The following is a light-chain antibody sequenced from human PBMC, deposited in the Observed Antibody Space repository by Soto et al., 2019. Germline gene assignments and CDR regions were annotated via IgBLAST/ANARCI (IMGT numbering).Light chain of an antibody. CDR3: QQSDSFPYT. V-gene: IGKV1-5*03. CDR1: QSISSW. CDR2: KAS. Sequence: QMTQSPSTLSASVGDRVTITCRASQSISSWLAWYQQKPGMAPELLIYKASSLKSGVSSRFSGSGAGTEFTLTINSLQPEDFATYYCQQSDSFPYTFGQGTKVDIK. J-gene: IGKJ2*01.